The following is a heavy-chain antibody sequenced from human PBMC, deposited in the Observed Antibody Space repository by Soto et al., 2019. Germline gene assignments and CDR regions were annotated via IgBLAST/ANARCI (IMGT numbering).Heavy chain of an antibody. D-gene: IGHD3-9*01. CDR2: IYYSGST. CDR3: ARHDWAKPFDF. V-gene: IGHV4-39*01. CDR1: GGSISSSSYY. Sequence: PSETLSLTCTVSGGSISSSSYYWGWIRQPPGKGLEWIGSIYYSGSTYYNPSLKSRVTISVDTSKNQFSLKLSSVTAADTAVYYCARHDWAKPFDFWGQGTLVIVSS. J-gene: IGHJ4*02.